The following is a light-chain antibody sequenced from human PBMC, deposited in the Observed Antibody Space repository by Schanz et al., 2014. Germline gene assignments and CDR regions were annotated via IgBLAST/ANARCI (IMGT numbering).Light chain of an antibody. Sequence: QSVLTQPPSVSGAPGQRVTISCTGSSPNIGAGHDVHWYQQLPGTAPKVLIYGNSNRPSGVPDRFSGSKSGTSASLAITGLQAEDEADYYCLSYDTSLGGRHWVFGGGTKLTVL. CDR1: SPNIGAGHD. CDR2: GNS. V-gene: IGLV1-40*01. CDR3: LSYDTSLGGRHWV. J-gene: IGLJ3*02.